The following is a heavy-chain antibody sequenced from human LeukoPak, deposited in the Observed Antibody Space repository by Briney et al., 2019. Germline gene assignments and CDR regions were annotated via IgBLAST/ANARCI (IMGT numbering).Heavy chain of an antibody. CDR3: ARDQDYHPGYSSGWYY. Sequence: GGSLRLSCAASGFTFSSYSMNWVRQAPGKGLEWVSYISSSSSTIYYADSVKGRFTISRDNATNSLYLQMNSLSAEDTAVYYCARDQDYHPGYSSGWYYWGQGTLVTVSS. V-gene: IGHV3-48*01. CDR1: GFTFSSYS. CDR2: ISSSSSTI. D-gene: IGHD6-19*01. J-gene: IGHJ4*02.